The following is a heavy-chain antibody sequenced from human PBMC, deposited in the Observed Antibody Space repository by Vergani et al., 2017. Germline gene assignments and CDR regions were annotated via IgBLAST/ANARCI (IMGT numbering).Heavy chain of an antibody. V-gene: IGHV4-39*01. CDR3: ASGKYYSDSTSHFRGRYFDV. CDR1: GDSIISRSYY. D-gene: IGHD3-16*01. J-gene: IGHJ2*01. CDR2: IYNSGNG. Sequence: QMQLQESGPGLVKASETLSLTCTVSGDSIISRSYYWGWIRQPPGKGLEWIGSIYNSGNGDSSSSLKSRVTISADTSENQFSLRLTSVTAADTAVYYCASGKYYSDSTSHFRGRYFDVRGRGTLVTVPS.